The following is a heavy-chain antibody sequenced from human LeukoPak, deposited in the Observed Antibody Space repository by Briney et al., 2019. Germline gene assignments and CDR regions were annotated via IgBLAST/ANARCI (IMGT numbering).Heavy chain of an antibody. Sequence: VASVKVSCKASGYTFTGYYMHWVRQAPGQGLEWMGWINPNSGGTNYAQKFQGRVTMTRDTSISTAHMELSRLRSDDTAVYYCARLVTAIDFDYWGQGTLVTVSS. D-gene: IGHD2-21*02. CDR1: GYTFTGYY. J-gene: IGHJ4*02. CDR2: INPNSGGT. V-gene: IGHV1-2*02. CDR3: ARLVTAIDFDY.